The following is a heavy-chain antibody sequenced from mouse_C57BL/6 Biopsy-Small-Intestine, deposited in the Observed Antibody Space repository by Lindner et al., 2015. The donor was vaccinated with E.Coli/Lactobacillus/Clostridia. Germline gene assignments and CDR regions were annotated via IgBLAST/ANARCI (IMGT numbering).Heavy chain of an antibody. CDR1: GYTFTNYD. CDR2: IYPKDGNT. CDR3: APRFSY. V-gene: IGHV1-85*01. J-gene: IGHJ3*01. Sequence: VQLQESGPDLVKPGASVKLSCKASGYTFTNYDINWVKQRPGQGLEWIGWIYPKDGNTVYNEKFKGKATLTVDTSSNTTYMELHSLTSEDSAVYYCAPRFSYWGQGTLVTVST.